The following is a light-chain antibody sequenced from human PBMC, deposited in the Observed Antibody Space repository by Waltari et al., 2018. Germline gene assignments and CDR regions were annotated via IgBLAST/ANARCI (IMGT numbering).Light chain of an antibody. Sequence: DIQMTQSPSTLSASVGDRVTITCRASQSINSHLNWYQQKVGKAPKLLIYAASSLQSGVPSRFSGSGSGTDFTLTISSLQPEDFATYFCQQSYTIPLTFGGGTKVDIK. J-gene: IGKJ4*01. CDR2: AAS. V-gene: IGKV1-39*01. CDR1: QSINSH. CDR3: QQSYTIPLT.